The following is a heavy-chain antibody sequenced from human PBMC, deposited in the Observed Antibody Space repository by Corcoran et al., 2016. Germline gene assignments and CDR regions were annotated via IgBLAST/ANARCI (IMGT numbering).Heavy chain of an antibody. D-gene: IGHD5-18*01. J-gene: IGHJ4*02. CDR3: ARGSDSYGKTHLFDY. Sequence: QLQLQESGPGLVKPSETLSLTCTVSGGSISSSSYYWGWIRQPPGKGLEWIGSIYYSGSTYYHPSLKSRVTISVDTSKNQFSLTLSSVTAAETAVYYCARGSDSYGKTHLFDYWGQGTLVTVSS. CDR1: GGSISSSSYY. CDR2: IYYSGST. V-gene: IGHV4-39*07.